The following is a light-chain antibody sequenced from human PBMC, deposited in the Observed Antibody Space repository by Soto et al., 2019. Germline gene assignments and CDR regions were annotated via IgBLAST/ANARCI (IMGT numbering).Light chain of an antibody. CDR2: AAS. Sequence: DIQMTQSPSSLSASVGDRVTITCRASESIARHLNWYQQKPGKAPKLLIYAASSLQNGVPSRFRGGGSGTDFTIPISNLQPEDSATYYCQQSYSTHSITFGQGTRLEIK. CDR3: QQSYSTHSIT. J-gene: IGKJ5*01. CDR1: ESIARH. V-gene: IGKV1-39*01.